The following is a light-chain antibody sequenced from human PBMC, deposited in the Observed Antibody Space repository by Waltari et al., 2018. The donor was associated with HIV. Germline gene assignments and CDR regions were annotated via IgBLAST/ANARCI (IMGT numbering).Light chain of an antibody. J-gene: IGLJ2*01. CDR2: DNS. CDR1: RSNIGAGFD. Sequence: QSVLTQPPSVSGAPGQRVTIACTGTRSNIGAGFDVHWYQQIPGNAPKLLIYDNSRRPSGAPDRFSGSKSGTSASLAITGLQSEDEADYYCQSYDMSQSGSLVFGGGTKLTVL. V-gene: IGLV1-40*01. CDR3: QSYDMSQSGSLV.